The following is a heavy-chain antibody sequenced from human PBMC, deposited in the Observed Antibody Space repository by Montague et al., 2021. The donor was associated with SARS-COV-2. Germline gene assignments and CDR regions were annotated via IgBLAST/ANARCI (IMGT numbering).Heavy chain of an antibody. D-gene: IGHD3-22*01. CDR1: GGSFSGYY. CDR3: ARERSAYYCDCSGYHSDKYGMDV. Sequence: SETLSLTCAVYGGSFSGYYWSWIRQPPGKGLEWIGEINHSGSATYNPSLKSRVTISVDTSKNQFSLKVSSVTAADTAVYYCARERSAYYCDCSGYHSDKYGMDVWGQGTTVTVSS. J-gene: IGHJ6*02. V-gene: IGHV4-34*01. CDR2: INHSGSA.